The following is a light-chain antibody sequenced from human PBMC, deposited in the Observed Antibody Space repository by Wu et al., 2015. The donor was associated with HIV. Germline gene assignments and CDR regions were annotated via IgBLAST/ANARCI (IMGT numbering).Light chain of an antibody. CDR1: QSVNSK. J-gene: IGKJ1*01. CDR2: GAS. Sequence: EIVMRQSSATLSVSPGERATLSCRASQSVNSKLAWYQQKSGQAPRLLIYGASTRATGIPARFSGSGSGTEFTLTISSIQSEDFAVYYCQQYDNWPGTFGQGTKVEIK. CDR3: QQYDNWPGT. V-gene: IGKV3-15*01.